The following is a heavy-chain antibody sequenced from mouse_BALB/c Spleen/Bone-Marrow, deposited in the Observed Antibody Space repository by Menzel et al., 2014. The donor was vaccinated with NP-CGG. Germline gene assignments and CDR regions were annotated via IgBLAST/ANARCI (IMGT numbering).Heavy chain of an antibody. J-gene: IGHJ4*01. V-gene: IGHV5-6*02. Sequence: DVKLVESGGDLVKPGVSLKLSCAASGFTFSNYGMSWVRQTPDKRLEWVATISSGGSYTYFPDSVKGRFTISRDNAKNALYLQMNSLKSEDAAMYYCARLTPDYAMDYWGQGTSVTVSS. CDR1: GFTFSNYG. CDR3: ARLTPDYAMDY. D-gene: IGHD1-3*01. CDR2: ISSGGSYT.